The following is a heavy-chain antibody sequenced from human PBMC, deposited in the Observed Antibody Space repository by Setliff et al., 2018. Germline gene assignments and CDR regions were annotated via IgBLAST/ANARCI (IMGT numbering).Heavy chain of an antibody. D-gene: IGHD3-10*01. V-gene: IGHV3-7*01. CDR2: INQDGSEK. Sequence: GGSLRLSCAASGFTFSSYWMSWVRQAPGKGLEWVANINQDGSEKYYVDSVRGRFTISSDNAKNSLYLQMNSLRADDADVYLCARDSSGSYYNVYYYYYYYMDVWGKGTTVTVSS. CDR1: GFTFSSYW. J-gene: IGHJ6*03. CDR3: ARDSSGSYYNVYYYYYYYMDV.